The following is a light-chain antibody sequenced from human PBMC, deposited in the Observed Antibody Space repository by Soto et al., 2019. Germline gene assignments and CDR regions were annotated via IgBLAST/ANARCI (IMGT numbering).Light chain of an antibody. CDR2: AAS. V-gene: IGKV1-39*01. CDR3: QQRYSTPFT. Sequence: DLQMTQSPSSLSASVGDRVTITCRASQSTSTYLNWYQQKPGKAPNLLIYAASSLQSGVPSRFSGRGPGTDFTLTISSLQPDDFATYYCQQRYSTPFTFGPGTKVDIK. J-gene: IGKJ3*01. CDR1: QSTSTY.